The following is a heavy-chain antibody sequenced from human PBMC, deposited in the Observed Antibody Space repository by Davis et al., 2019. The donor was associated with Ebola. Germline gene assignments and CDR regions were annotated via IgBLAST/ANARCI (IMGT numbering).Heavy chain of an antibody. CDR2: IKQDGSEK. D-gene: IGHD3-3*01. CDR3: ARDRITIFGVVTIHYGMDV. CDR1: GFTFSSYW. V-gene: IGHV3-7*01. Sequence: GESLKISCAASGFTFSSYWMSWVRQAPGKGLEWVANIKQDGSEKYYVDSVKGRFTVSRDNAKNSLYLQMNSLRDEDTAVYYCARDRITIFGVVTIHYGMDVWGQGTTVTVSS. J-gene: IGHJ6*02.